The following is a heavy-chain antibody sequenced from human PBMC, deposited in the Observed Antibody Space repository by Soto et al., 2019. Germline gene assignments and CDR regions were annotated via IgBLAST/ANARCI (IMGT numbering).Heavy chain of an antibody. CDR2: LSGSGSGS. CDR1: GFPFSRYA. Sequence: GGSLLPPCAASGFPFSRYAMHWVRQAPGKGLAWVSTLSGSGSGSYYPDSLRGRFTISRDNSKNTLYLQMNNLRAEDTAVYYCAKAPISLDGSGYYFASFDYWGHGTRVTVSS. CDR3: AKAPISLDGSGYYFASFDY. D-gene: IGHD3-22*01. V-gene: IGHV3-23*01. J-gene: IGHJ4*01.